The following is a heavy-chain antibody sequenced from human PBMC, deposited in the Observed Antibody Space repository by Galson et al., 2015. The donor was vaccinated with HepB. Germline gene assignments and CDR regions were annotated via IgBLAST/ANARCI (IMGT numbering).Heavy chain of an antibody. CDR1: GFTFSGYW. CDR2: INSDGSDT. Sequence: SLRLSCAASGFTFSGYWMHRVRQAPGKGLVWVSRINSDGSDTNYADSVRGRFTISRDNAKNTLYLQMNSLRPEDSAVYYCAKIRFGQLFPFDYWGQGTLVTVSS. V-gene: IGHV3-74*01. D-gene: IGHD3-10*01. J-gene: IGHJ4*02. CDR3: AKIRFGQLFPFDY.